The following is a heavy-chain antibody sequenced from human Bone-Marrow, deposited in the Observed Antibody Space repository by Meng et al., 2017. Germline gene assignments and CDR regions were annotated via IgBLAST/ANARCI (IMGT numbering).Heavy chain of an antibody. CDR3: ARDLTYSSGWQDAFDI. CDR1: GGSISSYY. J-gene: IGHJ3*02. Sequence: SETLSLTCTVSGGSISSYYWSWIRQPPGKGLEWIGFVYYSGITNYNSSLKSRVTISVDRSENRFSLKLRSVTAADTAVYYCARDLTYSSGWQDAFDIWGQGTMVTVSS. D-gene: IGHD6-19*01. CDR2: VYYSGIT. V-gene: IGHV4-59*12.